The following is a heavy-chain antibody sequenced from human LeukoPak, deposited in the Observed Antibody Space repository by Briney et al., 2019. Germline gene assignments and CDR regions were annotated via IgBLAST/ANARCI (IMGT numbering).Heavy chain of an antibody. CDR2: TRNKANSYTT. Sequence: GGSLRLSCAASGFTFSDHYMDWVRQAPGKGLEWVGRTRNKANSYTTEYAASVKGRFTISSDDSKNSLYLQMNSLKTEDTAVYYCAREAKRITIVRGVITPRGYYYMDVWGKGTTVTVSS. CDR3: AREAKRITIVRGVITPRGYYYMDV. CDR1: GFTFSDHY. J-gene: IGHJ6*03. D-gene: IGHD3-10*01. V-gene: IGHV3-72*01.